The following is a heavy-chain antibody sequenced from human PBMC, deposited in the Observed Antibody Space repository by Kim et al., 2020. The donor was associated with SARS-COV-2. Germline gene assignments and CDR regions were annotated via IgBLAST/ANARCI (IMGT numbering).Heavy chain of an antibody. V-gene: IGHV3-30*18. J-gene: IGHJ4*02. CDR3: AKGWYTVDY. D-gene: IGHD6-13*01. CDR2: TSHDGNTK. CDR1: GFSFSDFG. Sequence: GGSLRLSCAASGFSFSDFGMHWVRQAADKGLEWVAVTSHDGNTKYYAESVKGRFTISRDNSKNTLFLQMNSLKSEDTAVYYCAKGWYTVDYWGQGTLVTVSS.